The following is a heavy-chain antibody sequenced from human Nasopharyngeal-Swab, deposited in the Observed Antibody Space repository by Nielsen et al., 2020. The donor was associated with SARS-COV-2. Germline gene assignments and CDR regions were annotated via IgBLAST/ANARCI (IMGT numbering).Heavy chain of an antibody. CDR1: GFTFSSYA. Sequence: GGSLRLSCAASGFTFSSYAMHWVRQAPGKGLEWVAVISYDGSNKYYADSVKGRFTISRDNSKNPLYLQMNSLRAEDTAVYYCARDLALRWPLYFDYWGQGTLVTVSS. D-gene: IGHD4-23*01. V-gene: IGHV3-30*04. J-gene: IGHJ4*02. CDR2: ISYDGSNK. CDR3: ARDLALRWPLYFDY.